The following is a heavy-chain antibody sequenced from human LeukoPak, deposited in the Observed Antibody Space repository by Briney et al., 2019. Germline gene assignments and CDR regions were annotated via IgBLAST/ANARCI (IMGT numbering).Heavy chain of an antibody. Sequence: GGSLRLSCSASGFTFSSYSMNWVRQTPGKGLEGVSFISGGSRGIHYADSVKGRLTISRDNAENSLVLPMNRLRAEDTAVYYCVRGEYYQAGIGNYKFDNWVQGPRVTVSS. CDR2: ISGGSRGI. CDR3: VRGEYYQAGIGNYKFDN. J-gene: IGHJ4*02. CDR1: GFTFSSYS. D-gene: IGHD3-9*01. V-gene: IGHV3-48*01.